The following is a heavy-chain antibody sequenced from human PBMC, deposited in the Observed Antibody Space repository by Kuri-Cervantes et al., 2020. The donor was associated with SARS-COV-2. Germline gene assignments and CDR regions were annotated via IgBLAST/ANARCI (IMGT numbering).Heavy chain of an antibody. CDR3: VRDGDHWNYDY. V-gene: IGHV3-74*01. D-gene: IGHD1-1*01. CDR2: INPDGSYT. Sequence: GESLNISCAASGFTFSGHWIHWVRQAPGKGLVWVSRINPDGSYTNNADSVKGRFTLSRDNAKNMLFLQMNSLGTEDTAVYYCVRDGDHWNYDYWGQGTLVTVSS. J-gene: IGHJ4*02. CDR1: GFTFSGHW.